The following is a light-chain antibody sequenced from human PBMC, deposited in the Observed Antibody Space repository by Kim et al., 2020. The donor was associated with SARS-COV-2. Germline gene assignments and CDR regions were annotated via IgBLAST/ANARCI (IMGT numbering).Light chain of an antibody. CDR3: ATWDDSLSGRV. CDR2: TNN. V-gene: IGLV1-47*02. Sequence: QSVLTQPPSASGTPGQRVSISCSGSSSNIGNNYVMWYQQVPGTAPKLLIFTNNQRPSGVPDRFSGSKSGTSASLAISWLRSEDEADYYCATWDDSLSGRVFGGGTQLTVL. CDR1: SSNIGNNY. J-gene: IGLJ3*02.